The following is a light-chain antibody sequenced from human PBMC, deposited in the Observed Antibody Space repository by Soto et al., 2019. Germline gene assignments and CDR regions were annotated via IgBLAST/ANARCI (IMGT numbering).Light chain of an antibody. CDR2: DVS. Sequence: QSALTQPASVSGSPGQSITISCTGTSSDVGGYNYGSWYQQHPGKAPKLMIYDVSNRPSGVSNRFSGSKSGNTASLTNSGLQAEDEADYYCSSYTSSSSYVFGTGTKLTVL. V-gene: IGLV2-14*01. CDR3: SSYTSSSSYV. CDR1: SSDVGGYNY. J-gene: IGLJ1*01.